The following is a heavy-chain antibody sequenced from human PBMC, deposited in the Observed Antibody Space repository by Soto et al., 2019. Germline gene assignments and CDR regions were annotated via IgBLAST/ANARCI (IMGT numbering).Heavy chain of an antibody. Sequence: QVPLVQSGAEVKSPGASVKVSCKASGYTFTGYYMHWVRQAPGQGLEWMGWINPNSGGTNYAQSFQGRVIMTRDTSIRTAYMELSSLRSDDTAVYYCAKDWQYGDYGYYFDYWGQGTLVTVSS. CDR3: AKDWQYGDYGYYFDY. CDR1: GYTFTGYY. D-gene: IGHD4-17*01. V-gene: IGHV1-2*02. J-gene: IGHJ4*02. CDR2: INPNSGGT.